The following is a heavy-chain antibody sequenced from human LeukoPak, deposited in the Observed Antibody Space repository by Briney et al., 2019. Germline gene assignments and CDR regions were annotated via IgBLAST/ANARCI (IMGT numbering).Heavy chain of an antibody. Sequence: GGSLRLYCAASGFSVSSNYISWVRQAPGKGLEWVSVIYSGGSTYYADSVKGRFTISRDNSKNTLYLQMNSLRVEDTAVYYCARGVVVTLGTYYFDYWGQGTLVTVSS. D-gene: IGHD2-21*02. CDR2: IYSGGST. V-gene: IGHV3-53*01. CDR3: ARGVVVTLGTYYFDY. CDR1: GFSVSSNY. J-gene: IGHJ4*02.